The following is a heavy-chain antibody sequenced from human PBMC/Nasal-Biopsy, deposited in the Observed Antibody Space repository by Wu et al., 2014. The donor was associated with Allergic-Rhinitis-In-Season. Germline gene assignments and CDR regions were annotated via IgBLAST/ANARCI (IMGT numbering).Heavy chain of an antibody. Sequence: LRLSCAASGFTFSDAWMSWVRQAPGKGLEWVGRIKSKTEGEARDYAAPVKGRFMISRDDSENTLYLQMNSLKSEDTGVYYCTREPNDIVTGIYYYYGMDVWGQGTAVSVSS. CDR2: IKSKTEGEAR. CDR1: GFTFSDAW. J-gene: IGHJ6*02. D-gene: IGHD3-9*01. V-gene: IGHV3-15*01. CDR3: TREPNDIVTGIYYYYGMDV.